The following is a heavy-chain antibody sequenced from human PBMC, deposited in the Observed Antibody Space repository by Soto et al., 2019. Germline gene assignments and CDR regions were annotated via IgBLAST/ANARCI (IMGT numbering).Heavy chain of an antibody. CDR3: AREGYYDSRGYPYGIDV. V-gene: IGHV3-30-3*01. CDR1: GFNFSDYV. CDR2: ISFDGSNE. Sequence: QPGGSLRLSCVASGFNFSDYVVHWVRQAPGRGLEWMAFISFDGSNEYYADFVKGRFTISRDNSKNMVYLQVNSLRADDTAVYFCAREGYYDSRGYPYGIDVWGQGTTVTVSS. J-gene: IGHJ6*02. D-gene: IGHD3-22*01.